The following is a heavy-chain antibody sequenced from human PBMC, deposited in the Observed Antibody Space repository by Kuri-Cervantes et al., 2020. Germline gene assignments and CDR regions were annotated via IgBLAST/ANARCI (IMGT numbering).Heavy chain of an antibody. CDR2: INHSGST. CDR1: GFIFRDYY. J-gene: IGHJ6*03. CDR3: ARGYEPAVWYAYDYYYYMDV. V-gene: IGHV4-34*01. D-gene: IGHD3-16*01. Sequence: GSLRLSCEASGFIFRDYYMTWIRQPPGKGLEWIGEINHSGSTNYNPSLKSRVTISVDTSKNQFSLRLSSVTAADTAVYYCARGYEPAVWYAYDYYYYMDVWGKGTTVTVSS.